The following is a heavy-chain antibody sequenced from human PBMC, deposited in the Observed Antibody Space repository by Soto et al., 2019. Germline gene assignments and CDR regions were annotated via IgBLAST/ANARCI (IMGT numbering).Heavy chain of an antibody. D-gene: IGHD4-17*01. V-gene: IGHV3-23*01. J-gene: IGHJ5*02. CDR1: GFTFSSYA. CDR2: ISGSGGST. Sequence: EVQLLESGGGLVQPGGSLRLSCAASGFTFSSYAMRWVRQAPGKGLEWVSVISGSGGSTYYADSVKGRFTISRDNSNNTMYLQMNSLRAEDTAIYYYPKDQDSGDPDPPSWFDPWGQGTLVTVSS. CDR3: PKDQDSGDPDPPSWFDP.